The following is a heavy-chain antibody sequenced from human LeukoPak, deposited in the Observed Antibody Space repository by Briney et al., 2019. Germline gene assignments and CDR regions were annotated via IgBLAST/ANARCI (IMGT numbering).Heavy chain of an antibody. CDR3: AKLLGDVTTLDY. J-gene: IGHJ4*02. CDR2: INPDGSMK. Sequence: GESLRLSCAGSGFIFSRSSMTWVRQSPGKGLEWVATINPDGSMKWYLDSVNGRFTISRDNSDNAVFLRMNSLRVEDMAVYYCAKLLGDVTTLDYWGQGILVTVSS. CDR1: GFIFSRSS. D-gene: IGHD3-16*01. V-gene: IGHV3-7*01.